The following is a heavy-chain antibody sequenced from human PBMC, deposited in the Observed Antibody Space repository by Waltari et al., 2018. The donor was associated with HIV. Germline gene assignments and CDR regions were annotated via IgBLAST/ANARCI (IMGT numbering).Heavy chain of an antibody. J-gene: IGHJ4*02. CDR1: GDSVSSNSDT. V-gene: IGHV6-1*02. D-gene: IGHD6-19*01. CDR2: TFYRSKWYS. Sequence: QVQLQQSGPGLVKPSQTLSLTCAISGDSVSSNSDTWILIRQSPAKGLEWLSRTFYRSKWYSDYAVSVKRRITFTPDTSKNQVSLDLNSVTPEDTAVYYCARERGWVFDYWGQGTLVTVSS. CDR3: ARERGWVFDY.